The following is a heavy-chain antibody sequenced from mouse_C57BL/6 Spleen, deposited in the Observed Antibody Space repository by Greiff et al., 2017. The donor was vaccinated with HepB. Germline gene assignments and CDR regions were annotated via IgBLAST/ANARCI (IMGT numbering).Heavy chain of an antibody. Sequence: EVMLVESGGDLVKPGGSLKLSCAASGFTFSSYGMSWVRQTPDKRLEWVATISSGGSYTYYPDSVKGRFTISRDNAKNTLYLQMSSLKFEDTAMYYCARQGGTAWFAYWGQGTLVTVSA. CDR1: GFTFSSYG. V-gene: IGHV5-6*01. D-gene: IGHD4-1*01. CDR3: ARQGGTAWFAY. J-gene: IGHJ3*01. CDR2: ISSGGSYT.